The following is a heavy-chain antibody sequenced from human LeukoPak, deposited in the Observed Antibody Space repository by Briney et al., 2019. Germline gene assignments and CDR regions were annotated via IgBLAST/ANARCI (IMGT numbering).Heavy chain of an antibody. D-gene: IGHD5-18*01. CDR2: IYYSGST. J-gene: IGHJ4*02. V-gene: IGHV4-59*08. Sequence: PSETLSLTCNVSGGSISSYYWSWIRQPPGKGLEWNGYIYYSGSTNYNPSLKSRVTISVDTSKNQFSLKLSSVTAADTAVYYCARHMGLGYSYGYPYFDYWGQGTLVTVSS. CDR3: ARHMGLGYSYGYPYFDY. CDR1: GGSISSYY.